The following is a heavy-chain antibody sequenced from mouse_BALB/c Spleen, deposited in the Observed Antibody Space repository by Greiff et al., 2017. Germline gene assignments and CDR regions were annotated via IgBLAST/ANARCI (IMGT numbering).Heavy chain of an antibody. J-gene: IGHJ4*01. V-gene: IGHV2-9-2*01. D-gene: IGHD3-2*01. CDR1: GFSLTSYD. Sequence: QVQLKESGPGLVAPSQSLSITCTVSGFSLTSYDISWIRQPPGKGLEWLGVIWTGGGTNYNSAFMSRLSISKDNSKSQVFLKMNSLQTDDTAIYYCVRGTARATSMDYWGQGTSVTVSS. CDR2: IWTGGGT. CDR3: VRGTARATSMDY.